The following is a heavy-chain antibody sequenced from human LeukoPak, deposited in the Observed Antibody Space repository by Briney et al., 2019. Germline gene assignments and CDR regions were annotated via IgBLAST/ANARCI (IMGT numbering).Heavy chain of an antibody. CDR1: GYSFTSYW. V-gene: IGHV5-51*01. Sequence: GESLKISCKGSGYSFTSYWIGWVRQMPGKGLEWMGIIYPGDSDTRYSPSFQGQVTISADKSINTAYLQWSSLKASDTAMYYCARPETYYYDSSGYFGAFDIWGQGTMVTVSS. J-gene: IGHJ3*02. CDR3: ARPETYYYDSSGYFGAFDI. CDR2: IYPGDSDT. D-gene: IGHD3-22*01.